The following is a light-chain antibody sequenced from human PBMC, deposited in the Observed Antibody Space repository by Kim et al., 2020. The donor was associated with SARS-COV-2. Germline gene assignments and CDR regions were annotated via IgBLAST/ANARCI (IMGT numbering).Light chain of an antibody. CDR2: SAS. Sequence: DIQMTQSPSSLSASVGDRVTITCRASQTIHIYLNWYQQKPGKAPKLLIESASTLQTGVPSRFSGSGSGTAFTLTISSVHPEDFATYYCQQSYNTPPITFGQGTRLEIK. V-gene: IGKV1-39*01. CDR1: QTIHIY. CDR3: QQSYNTPPIT. J-gene: IGKJ5*01.